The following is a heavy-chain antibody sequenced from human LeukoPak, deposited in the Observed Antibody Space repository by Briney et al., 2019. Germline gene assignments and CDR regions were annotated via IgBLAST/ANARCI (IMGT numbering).Heavy chain of an antibody. V-gene: IGHV3-30*02. J-gene: IGHJ4*02. Sequence: GGSLRLSCAASGFTFSSYGMHWVRQAPGKGPEWVAFIRYDGSNKYYADSVKGRFTISRDNSKSTLYLQMNSLRAEDTAVYYCARLQWFSFDYWGQGTLVTVSS. CDR2: IRYDGSNK. D-gene: IGHD3-22*01. CDR1: GFTFSSYG. CDR3: ARLQWFSFDY.